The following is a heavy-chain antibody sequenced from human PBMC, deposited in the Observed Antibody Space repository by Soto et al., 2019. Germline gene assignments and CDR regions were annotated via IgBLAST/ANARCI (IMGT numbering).Heavy chain of an antibody. Sequence: GGSLRLSCAASGFTFSSSDMHWVRQATGKGLEWVSGIGSAGDTYYAGSVKGRFTISRENAKNSLYLQMNSLIAGDTAVYYCARWNWQQLAFDYWGQGTLVTVSS. CDR1: GFTFSSSD. D-gene: IGHD6-13*01. V-gene: IGHV3-13*01. CDR3: ARWNWQQLAFDY. J-gene: IGHJ4*02. CDR2: IGSAGDT.